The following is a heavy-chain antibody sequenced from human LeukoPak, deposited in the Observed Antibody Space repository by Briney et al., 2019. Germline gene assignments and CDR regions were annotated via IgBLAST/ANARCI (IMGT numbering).Heavy chain of an antibody. D-gene: IGHD6-13*01. Sequence: PGGSLRLSCTVSGFTVSSNSMSWVRQAPGKGLEWVSFIYSDNTHYSDSVKGRFTISRDNSKNTLYLQMNSLRAEDTAVYYCAKDGAAGPPTDYWGQGTLVTVSS. J-gene: IGHJ4*02. CDR3: AKDGAAGPPTDY. CDR2: IYSDNT. V-gene: IGHV3-53*01. CDR1: GFTVSSNS.